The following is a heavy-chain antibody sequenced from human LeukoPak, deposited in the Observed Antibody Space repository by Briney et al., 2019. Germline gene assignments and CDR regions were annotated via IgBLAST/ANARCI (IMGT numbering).Heavy chain of an antibody. CDR1: GGSFSGYY. J-gene: IGHJ4*02. CDR3: ARERELGYCSGGSCYPFDY. D-gene: IGHD2-15*01. Sequence: SETLSLTCAVYGGSFSGYYWSWIRQPAGKGLEWIGRIYTSGSTNYNPSLKSRVTISVDTSKNQFSLKLSSVTAADTAVYYCARERELGYCSGGSCYPFDYWGQGTLVTVSS. V-gene: IGHV4-4*07. CDR2: IYTSGST.